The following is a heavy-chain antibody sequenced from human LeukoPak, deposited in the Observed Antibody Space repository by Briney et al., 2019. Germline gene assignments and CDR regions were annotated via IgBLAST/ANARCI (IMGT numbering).Heavy chain of an antibody. J-gene: IGHJ4*02. CDR3: AKGGLAGRPDY. CDR1: GFPLSNYA. V-gene: IGHV3-23*01. Sequence: GGSLRLSCAASGFPLSNYAMSWVRQAPGKGLEWVSAISGSGGSTYYADSVKGRFTISRDNSKNTLYLQMNSLRAEDTAVYYCAKGGLAGRPDYWGQGTLVTVSS. CDR2: ISGSGGST. D-gene: IGHD6-25*01.